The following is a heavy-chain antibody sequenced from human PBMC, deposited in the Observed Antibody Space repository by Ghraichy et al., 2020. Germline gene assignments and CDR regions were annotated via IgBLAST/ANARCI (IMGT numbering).Heavy chain of an antibody. D-gene: IGHD6-13*01. Sequence: GGSLRLSCAASGFTVSSNYMSWVRQAPGKGLEWAPVIYSGGSTYYADSVKGRFTISRDNSKNTLYLQMNSLRAEDTAVYYCARVGYSSSWVARYGMDVWGQGTTVTVSS. V-gene: IGHV3-53*01. J-gene: IGHJ6*02. CDR1: GFTVSSNY. CDR2: IYSGGST. CDR3: ARVGYSSSWVARYGMDV.